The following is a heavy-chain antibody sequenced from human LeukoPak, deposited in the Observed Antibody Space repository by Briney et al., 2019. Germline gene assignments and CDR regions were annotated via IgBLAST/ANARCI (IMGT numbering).Heavy chain of an antibody. CDR1: GSTFTSYG. V-gene: IGHV1-18*01. D-gene: IGHD3-3*01. CDR3: ARVEVLRFLEWYGRDY. J-gene: IGHJ4*02. Sequence: ASVKLCPKASGSTFTSYGISWVRQAPGQGLEGMGWISAYNGNTNYAQKLQGRVTMTTDTSTSTAYMELRSLRSDDTAVYYCARVEVLRFLEWYGRDYWGQGNLVTVSS. CDR2: ISAYNGNT.